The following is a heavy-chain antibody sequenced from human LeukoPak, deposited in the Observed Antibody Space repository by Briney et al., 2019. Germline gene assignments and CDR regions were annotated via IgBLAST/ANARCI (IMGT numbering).Heavy chain of an antibody. CDR3: ARTYPGIAKAGTFDY. J-gene: IGHJ4*02. D-gene: IGHD6-19*01. Sequence: GGSLRLSCAASGFTFSTYWMSWVRQAPGKGLEWVANINQDGSEEYYVDSVRGRFTISRDNAKNSLYLQMNSLRAEDTAVYYCARTYPGIAKAGTFDYWGQGTLVTVSS. V-gene: IGHV3-7*01. CDR2: INQDGSEE. CDR1: GFTFSTYW.